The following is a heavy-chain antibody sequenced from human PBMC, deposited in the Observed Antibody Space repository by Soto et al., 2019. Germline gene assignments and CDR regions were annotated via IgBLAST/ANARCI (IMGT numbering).Heavy chain of an antibody. Sequence: PSETLSLTCAVSGYSISSGYYWGWIRQPPGKGLEWIGSIYHSGSTYYNPSLKSRVTISVDTSKNQFSLKLSSVTAADTAVYYCARDFPAKVTTYYYGMDVWGQGTTVTVSS. D-gene: IGHD4-17*01. V-gene: IGHV4-38-2*02. J-gene: IGHJ6*02. CDR3: ARDFPAKVTTYYYGMDV. CDR2: IYHSGST. CDR1: GYSISSGYY.